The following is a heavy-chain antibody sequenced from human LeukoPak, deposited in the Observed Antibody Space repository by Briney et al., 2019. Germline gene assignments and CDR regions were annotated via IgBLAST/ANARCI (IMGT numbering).Heavy chain of an antibody. CDR2: INPVGGVT. CDR1: GYIFTNYY. Sequence: ASVKVSCKASGYIFTNYYLYWVRQAPGQGLEWMGVINPVGGVTTYAQRFQGRVTMTRDTSTSTFDMELSSLRSEDTAVYYCATKDYYYTYWGQGTLVTVSS. V-gene: IGHV1-46*01. D-gene: IGHD3-10*01. J-gene: IGHJ4*02. CDR3: ATKDYYYTY.